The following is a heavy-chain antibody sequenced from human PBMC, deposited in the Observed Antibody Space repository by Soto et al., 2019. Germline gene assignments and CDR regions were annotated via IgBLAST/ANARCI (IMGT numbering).Heavy chain of an antibody. CDR1: GYTFTIYG. J-gene: IGHJ5*02. Sequence: QVQLVQSGAEVKKPGASVKVSCKASGYTFTIYGISWVRQAPGQGLEWMGRISAYNGNTNYAQKLQGRVTMTTDTPTSTAYMELRSLRSDDTAVYYCARDYYGSGSYSNWFDPWGQGPLVTVSS. D-gene: IGHD3-10*01. CDR2: ISAYNGNT. V-gene: IGHV1-18*01. CDR3: ARDYYGSGSYSNWFDP.